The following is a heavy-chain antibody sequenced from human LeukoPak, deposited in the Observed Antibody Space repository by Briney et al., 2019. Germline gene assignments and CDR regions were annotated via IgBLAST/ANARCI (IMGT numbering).Heavy chain of an antibody. Sequence: GESLQISCQGSGSSFTSYWIGWVRQMPGKGLEWMGIIYPGDSDTRYSPSFQGQVTISADKSISTAYLQWSSLKASDTAMYYCARQWYYGSGSYYTSYGMDVWGQGTTATVSS. V-gene: IGHV5-51*01. D-gene: IGHD3-10*01. J-gene: IGHJ6*02. CDR3: ARQWYYGSGSYYTSYGMDV. CDR1: GSSFTSYW. CDR2: IYPGDSDT.